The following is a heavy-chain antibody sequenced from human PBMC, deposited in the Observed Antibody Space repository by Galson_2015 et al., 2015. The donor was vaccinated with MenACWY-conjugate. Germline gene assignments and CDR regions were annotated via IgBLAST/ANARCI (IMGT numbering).Heavy chain of an antibody. V-gene: IGHV3-23*01. CDR3: ARNLYDPWYYFDH. D-gene: IGHD1-14*01. CDR2: ISGSGDTT. J-gene: IGHJ4*01. Sequence: SLRLSCAASGFTFRDYAMTWVRQAPGRGLEWVSGISGSGDTTYYADPVKGRFAISRDNSKNTLSLQMNGLRAEDTGVYFCARNLYDPWYYFDHWGHGVLVTVSS. CDR1: GFTFRDYA.